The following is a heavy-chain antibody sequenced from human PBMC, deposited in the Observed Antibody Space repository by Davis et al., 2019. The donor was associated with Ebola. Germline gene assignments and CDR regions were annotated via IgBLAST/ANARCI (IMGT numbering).Heavy chain of an antibody. J-gene: IGHJ5*02. CDR2: IYYSGST. CDR1: GGSISSGGYY. CDR3: ARLGTTMT. Sequence: PSETLSLTCTVSGGSISSGGYYWSWIRQHPGKGLEWIGYIYYSGSTNYNPSLKSRITISVDTSKNHFSLNLRSVTAADTAVYFCARLGTTMTWGQGTLVTVSS. V-gene: IGHV4-31*03. D-gene: IGHD3-22*01.